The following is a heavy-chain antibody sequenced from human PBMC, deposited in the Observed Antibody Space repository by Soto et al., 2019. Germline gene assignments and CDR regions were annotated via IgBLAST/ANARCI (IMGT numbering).Heavy chain of an antibody. J-gene: IGHJ4*02. D-gene: IGHD4-4*01. V-gene: IGHV1-46*01. CDR3: ARYDYNGYYFDY. CDR2: INPSGGST. Sequence: QVQLVQSGAEVKKPGASVKVSCKASGYTFSTYYMHWVRQAPGQGYEWMGIINPSGGSTTYAQKFQGRVTMTRDTSTTTVYMELSSLKSEDPAVYYCARYDYNGYYFDYWGQGTLVTVSS. CDR1: GYTFSTYY.